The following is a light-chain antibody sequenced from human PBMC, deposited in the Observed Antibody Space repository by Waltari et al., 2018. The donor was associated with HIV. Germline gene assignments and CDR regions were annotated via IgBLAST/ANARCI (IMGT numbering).Light chain of an antibody. CDR1: TSNIVHTA. Sequence: SVLTQPPSASGTPGQRVTISSAGSTSNIVHTAVSWYPQPPGTAPKLLMYSNNQRPSGVPDRFFGSKYGTSASLAISGVQSEDEADYYCATWDDSLNGPVFGGGTKLTVL. CDR2: SNN. CDR3: ATWDDSLNGPV. J-gene: IGLJ2*01. V-gene: IGLV1-44*01.